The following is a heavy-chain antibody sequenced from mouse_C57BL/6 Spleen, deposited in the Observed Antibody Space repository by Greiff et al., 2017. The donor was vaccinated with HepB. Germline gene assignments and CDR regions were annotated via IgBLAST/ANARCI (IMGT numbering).Heavy chain of an antibody. Sequence: QVQLQQPGAELLKPGASVKLSCKASGYTFTSYWMHWVKQRPGQGLEWIGMIHPNSGSTNYNEKFKSKATLTVDKSSSTAYMQLSSLTSEDSAVYYCARGGYGSSPYYWGQGTTLTVSS. J-gene: IGHJ2*01. CDR3: ARGGYGSSPYY. CDR1: GYTFTSYW. V-gene: IGHV1-64*01. CDR2: IHPNSGST. D-gene: IGHD1-1*01.